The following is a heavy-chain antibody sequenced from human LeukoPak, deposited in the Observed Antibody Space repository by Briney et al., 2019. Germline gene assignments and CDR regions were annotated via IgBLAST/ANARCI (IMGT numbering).Heavy chain of an antibody. CDR1: GGSFSGYY. J-gene: IGHJ4*02. CDR3: AGGRFIPSTDSSRYYFDY. D-gene: IGHD3-22*01. V-gene: IGHV4-34*01. Sequence: PSETLSLNCAVYGGSFSGYYWSWIRQPPGKGLEWIGEINHSGSTNYNPSLKSRVTISVETSKNQFSLKLSSVTAADTAVYYCAGGRFIPSTDSSRYYFDYWGQGTLVTVSS. CDR2: INHSGST.